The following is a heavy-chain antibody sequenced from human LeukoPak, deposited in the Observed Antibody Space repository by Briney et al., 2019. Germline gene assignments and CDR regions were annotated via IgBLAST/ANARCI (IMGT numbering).Heavy chain of an antibody. Sequence: GGSLRLSCAASGFTFSSYAMSWVRQAPGKGLEWVSAISGSGGSTYYADSVKGRFTISRDNSKNTLYLQMNSLRAEDTAVYYCAKDLFVIGELSPPYFDYWGQGTLVTVSS. CDR2: ISGSGGST. CDR1: GFTFSSYA. CDR3: AKDLFVIGELSPPYFDY. V-gene: IGHV3-23*01. D-gene: IGHD3-10*01. J-gene: IGHJ4*02.